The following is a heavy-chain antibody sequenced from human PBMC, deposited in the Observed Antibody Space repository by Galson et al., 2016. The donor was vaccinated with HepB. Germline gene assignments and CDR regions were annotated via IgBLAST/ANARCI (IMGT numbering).Heavy chain of an antibody. CDR3: ALLTGLSHPYYDMDI. J-gene: IGHJ6*02. V-gene: IGHV3-23*01. D-gene: IGHD3-16*01. Sequence: SLRLSCAVSGFTFSSYAMSRVRQAPGKGLEWVSAISGSGGRSVSGTTYYADSVKGRFTISRDDSKNTLYLQMNSLRAEDTAVYYCALLTGLSHPYYDMDIWGQGTTVTVSS. CDR1: GFTFSSYA. CDR2: ISGSGGRSVSGTT.